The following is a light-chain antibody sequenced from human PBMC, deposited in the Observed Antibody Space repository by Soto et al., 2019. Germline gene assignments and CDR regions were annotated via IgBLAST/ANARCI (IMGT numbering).Light chain of an antibody. V-gene: IGKV3-20*01. CDR1: QSVSGSY. CDR3: QQYTTSPRT. J-gene: IGKJ1*01. Sequence: EIVLTQSPGTLSLSPGERATPSCRASQSVSGSYLAWYQQKPGQAPRLLIYGASSRATGIPDRFSGSGSGTDFTLTISRLEPEDFAVYYCQQYTTSPRTFGQGTKVDIK. CDR2: GAS.